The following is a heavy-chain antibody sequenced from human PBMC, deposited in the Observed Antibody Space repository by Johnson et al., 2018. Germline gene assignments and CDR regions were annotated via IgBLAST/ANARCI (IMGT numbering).Heavy chain of an antibody. Sequence: VQLVESGGGVVQPGRSLRLSCAASGFTFSSYAMHWVRQAPGKGLEWVAVISYDGSNKYYADSVKGRFTISRDNSKNTLYLQMNSLRAEDTAIYYCAKDGGSPFDPWGQGTLVTVSS. CDR1: GFTFSSYA. V-gene: IGHV3-30-3*01. CDR3: AKDGGSPFDP. J-gene: IGHJ5*02. D-gene: IGHD2-15*01. CDR2: ISYDGSNK.